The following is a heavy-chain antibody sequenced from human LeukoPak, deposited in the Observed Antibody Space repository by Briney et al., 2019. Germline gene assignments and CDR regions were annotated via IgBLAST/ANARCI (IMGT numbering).Heavy chain of an antibody. CDR2: IRSWSDTI. CDR3: ARATRNGYYY. Sequence: GASLRPSCSASGFTLRIYGMIWVRPAPGKGRVGVSYIRSWSDTIYYADSAKCRFTISRDNDKNPLVLELYTLRSHDTAFYYCARATRNGYYYWGQGTLVAPSP. D-gene: IGHD5-24*01. J-gene: IGHJ4*02. CDR1: GFTLRIYG. V-gene: IGHV3-48*04.